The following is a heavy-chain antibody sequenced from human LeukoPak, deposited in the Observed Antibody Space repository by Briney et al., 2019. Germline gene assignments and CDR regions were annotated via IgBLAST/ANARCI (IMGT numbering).Heavy chain of an antibody. Sequence: GGSLRLSCAASGFTFSSYGMHWVRQAPGKGLEWVGVISYDGSNKYYADSVKGRFTISRDNSKNTLYLQMNSLRAEDTAVYYCAKEDIVVVPAAFDYWGQGTLVTVSS. D-gene: IGHD2-2*01. CDR3: AKEDIVVVPAAFDY. CDR1: GFTFSSYG. CDR2: ISYDGSNK. V-gene: IGHV3-30*18. J-gene: IGHJ4*02.